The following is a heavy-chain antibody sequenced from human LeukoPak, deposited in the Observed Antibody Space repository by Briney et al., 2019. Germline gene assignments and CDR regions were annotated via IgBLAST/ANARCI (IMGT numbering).Heavy chain of an antibody. V-gene: IGHV3-21*01. Sequence: PGGSLRLSCAASGFTFSSYSMNWVRQAPGKGLEWVSSISSSSSYIYYADSVKGRFTISRDNAKNSLYLQMNSLRAEDTAVYYCASTRGMDVYYYGSGSYSTDAFDIWGQGTMVIVSS. J-gene: IGHJ3*02. CDR3: ASTRGMDVYYYGSGSYSTDAFDI. CDR2: ISSSSSYI. D-gene: IGHD3-10*01. CDR1: GFTFSSYS.